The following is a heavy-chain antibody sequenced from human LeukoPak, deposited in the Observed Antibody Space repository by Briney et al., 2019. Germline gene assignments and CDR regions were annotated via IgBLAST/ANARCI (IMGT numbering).Heavy chain of an antibody. D-gene: IGHD2-2*01. CDR2: INPNSGAT. Sequence: ASVKVSFKSSGYTFIHYYIHWVRQAPGQGLEWMGWINPNSGATKYAQKFQGRVSMTRDTSINTAYMDLTNLRSDDTAIFYCARVKKLMPEFEFWGQGTLVTVSS. CDR3: ARVKKLMPEFEF. V-gene: IGHV1-2*02. J-gene: IGHJ4*02. CDR1: GYTFIHYY.